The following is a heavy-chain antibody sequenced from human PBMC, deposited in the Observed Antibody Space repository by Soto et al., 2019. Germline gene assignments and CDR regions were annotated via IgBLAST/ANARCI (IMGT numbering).Heavy chain of an antibody. Sequence: PGESLKISCKGSGYSFTSYWIGWVRQMPGKGLEWMGIIYPGDSDTRYSPSFQGQVTISADKSISTAYLQWSSLKASDTAMYYCARWGLRDFAYYYYYYGMDVWGQGTTVTVSS. V-gene: IGHV5-51*01. D-gene: IGHD3-16*01. CDR2: IYPGDSDT. CDR1: GYSFTSYW. CDR3: ARWGLRDFAYYYYYYGMDV. J-gene: IGHJ6*02.